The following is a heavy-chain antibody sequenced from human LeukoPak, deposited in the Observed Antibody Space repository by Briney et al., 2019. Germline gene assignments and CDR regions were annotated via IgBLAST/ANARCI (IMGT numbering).Heavy chain of an antibody. D-gene: IGHD3-9*01. CDR3: AKLRYFDWQRGWFDY. CDR2: ISASGGST. J-gene: IGHJ4*02. Sequence: PGGSLRLSCAASGFTFSSYGMSWVRQAPGKGLEWVSAISASGGSTYYADSVKGRFTISRDNSKNTLYLQMNSLRAEDTAVYYCAKLRYFDWQRGWFDYWGQGTLVTVSS. V-gene: IGHV3-23*01. CDR1: GFTFSSYG.